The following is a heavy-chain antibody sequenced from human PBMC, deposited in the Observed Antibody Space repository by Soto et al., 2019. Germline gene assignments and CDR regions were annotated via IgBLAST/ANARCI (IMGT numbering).Heavy chain of an antibody. CDR2: ISGSGGST. V-gene: IGHV3-23*01. J-gene: IGHJ4*02. D-gene: IGHD6-13*01. Sequence: GGSLRLSCAASGFTFGSYAMSWVRQAPGEGLEWVSAISGSGGSTYYADSVKGRFTISRDNSKNTLYLQMNSLRAEDTAVYYCARDFISGRPQQLWGQGTLVTVSS. CDR3: ARDFISGRPQQL. CDR1: GFTFGSYA.